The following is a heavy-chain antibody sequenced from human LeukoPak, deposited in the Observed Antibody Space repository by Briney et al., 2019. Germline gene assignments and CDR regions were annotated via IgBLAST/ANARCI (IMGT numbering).Heavy chain of an antibody. CDR3: ARAGAIRSYYYYMDV. D-gene: IGHD3-10*01. CDR1: GGSISSYY. CDR2: IYYSGST. J-gene: IGHJ6*03. V-gene: IGHV4-59*01. Sequence: PSETLSLTCTVSGGSISSYYWSWIRQPPGKGLEWIGYIYYSGSTNYNPSLKSRVTISVDTSKNQFSLKLSSVTAADTAVYYCARAGAIRSYYYYMDVWGKGTTVTVSS.